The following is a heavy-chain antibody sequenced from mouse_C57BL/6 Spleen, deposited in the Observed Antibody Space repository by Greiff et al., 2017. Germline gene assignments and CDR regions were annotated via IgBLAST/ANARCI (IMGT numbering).Heavy chain of an antibody. V-gene: IGHV1-42*01. CDR2: INPSTGGT. J-gene: IGHJ4*01. Sequence: VQLQRSGPELVKPGASVKISCKASGYSFTGYYMNWVKQSPEKSLEWIGEINPSTGGTTYNQKFKAKATLTVDKSSSTAYMQLKSLTSEDSAVYYCARTYYYGSLYAMDYWGQGTSVTVSS. CDR3: ARTYYYGSLYAMDY. CDR1: GYSFTGYY. D-gene: IGHD1-1*01.